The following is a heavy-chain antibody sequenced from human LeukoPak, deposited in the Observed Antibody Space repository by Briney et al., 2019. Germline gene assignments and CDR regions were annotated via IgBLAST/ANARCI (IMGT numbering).Heavy chain of an antibody. CDR2: ISYDGSNK. Sequence: GGSLRLSCAASGFTFSSYAMHWVRQAPGKGLEWVAVISYDGSNKYYADSVKGRFTISRDNSKNTLYLQMNSLRAEDTAVYYCARAKEPVRGPPFSGMDVWGQGTTVTVSS. D-gene: IGHD3-10*01. CDR1: GFTFSSYA. V-gene: IGHV3-30-3*01. CDR3: ARAKEPVRGPPFSGMDV. J-gene: IGHJ6*02.